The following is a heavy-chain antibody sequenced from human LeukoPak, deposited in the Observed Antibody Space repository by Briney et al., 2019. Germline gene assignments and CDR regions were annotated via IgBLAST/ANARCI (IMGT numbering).Heavy chain of an antibody. D-gene: IGHD3-22*01. CDR3: ARVGYYDSSVGNWFDP. Sequence: TSETLSLTCTVSGGSISSYYWSWIRQPAGKGLEWIGRIYTSVSTNYNPSLKSRVTMSVDTSKKQFSLKLSSVTAADTAVYYCARVGYYDSSVGNWFDPWGQGTLVTVSS. CDR2: IYTSVST. J-gene: IGHJ5*02. CDR1: GGSISSYY. V-gene: IGHV4-4*07.